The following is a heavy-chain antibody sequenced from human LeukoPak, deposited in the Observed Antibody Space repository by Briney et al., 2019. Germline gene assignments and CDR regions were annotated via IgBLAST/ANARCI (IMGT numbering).Heavy chain of an antibody. J-gene: IGHJ4*02. D-gene: IGHD2-2*01. Sequence: ASVKVSCKVSGYTLTELSMHWVRQAPGKGLEWMGGFDPEDGETIYAQKFQVRGTMTEDTSTDTAYMELSSLRSEATAVYYCATKHCSSTSCPYIAAASSYFDYWGQGTLVPVSS. V-gene: IGHV1-24*01. CDR2: FDPEDGET. CDR3: ATKHCSSTSCPYIAAASSYFDY. CDR1: GYTLTELS.